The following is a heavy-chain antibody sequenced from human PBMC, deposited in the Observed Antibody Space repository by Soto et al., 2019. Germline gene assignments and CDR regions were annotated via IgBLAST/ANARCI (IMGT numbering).Heavy chain of an antibody. Sequence: ASVKVSCKASGYTFTSYDINWVRQATGQGLKWMGWMNPNSGNKGYEQKFKGRATMTRNTPKSTAYMELSSLRSEDTAVYYCARATRYYDFWSGYYPYPYMDVWGKGTTVTVS. J-gene: IGHJ6*03. D-gene: IGHD3-3*01. CDR3: ARATRYYDFWSGYYPYPYMDV. CDR1: GYTFTSYD. CDR2: MNPNSGNK. V-gene: IGHV1-8*01.